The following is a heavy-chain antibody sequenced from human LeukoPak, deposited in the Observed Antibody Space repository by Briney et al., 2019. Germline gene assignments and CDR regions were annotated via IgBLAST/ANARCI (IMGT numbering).Heavy chain of an antibody. CDR2: INHSGST. Sequence: SETLSLTCAVYGGSFSGYYWSWIRQPPGKGLEWIGEINHSGSTNYNPSLKSRVTISVDTSKNQFSLKLSSVTAADTAVYYCACGSGSYSRYWGQGTLVTVSS. V-gene: IGHV4-34*01. CDR3: ACGSGSYSRY. CDR1: GGSFSGYY. J-gene: IGHJ4*02. D-gene: IGHD3-10*01.